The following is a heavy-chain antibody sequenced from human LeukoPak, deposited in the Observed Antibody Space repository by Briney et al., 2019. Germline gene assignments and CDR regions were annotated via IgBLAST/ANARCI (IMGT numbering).Heavy chain of an antibody. CDR1: GYTFTNYN. CDR2: INPRGGST. V-gene: IGHV1-46*01. CDR3: ARDTCTNGVCYIP. J-gene: IGHJ5*02. D-gene: IGHD2-8*01. Sequence: ASVKVSCKASGYTFTNYNRHWSLQPPAQGLEGLGIINPRGGSTSYAQKFQGKVTMTRDTSTSTVYMELSSLRSEDTAVYYCARDTCTNGVCYIPWGQGTLVTASS.